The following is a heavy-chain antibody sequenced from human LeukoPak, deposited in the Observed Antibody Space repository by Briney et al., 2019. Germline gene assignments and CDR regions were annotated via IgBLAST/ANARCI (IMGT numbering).Heavy chain of an antibody. CDR3: ARAEYTYGPRGFDF. J-gene: IGHJ4*02. V-gene: IGHV3-21*01. Sequence: GGSLRLSCAASGFTFISYTINWVRQAPGKGLEWVSSISSNGSYIYYADSVMGRFTISRDNAKNSLYLQMNSLTAEDTAVYYCARAEYTYGPRGFDFWGQGTLVTVSS. CDR1: GFTFISYT. D-gene: IGHD6-6*01. CDR2: ISSNGSYI.